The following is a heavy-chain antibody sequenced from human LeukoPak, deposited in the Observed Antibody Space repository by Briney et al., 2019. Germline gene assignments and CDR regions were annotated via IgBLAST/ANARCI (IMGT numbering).Heavy chain of an antibody. Sequence: GGSLRLSCAASGFTFSNYWMHWVRQAPGKGLEWVANINQDGSEKNYVDSVKGRFTISRDNAKNSLYLQANSLRAEDTAVYYCARTPMVTSRYFDYWGQGTLVTVSS. CDR1: GFTFSNYW. CDR2: INQDGSEK. J-gene: IGHJ4*02. CDR3: ARTPMVTSRYFDY. D-gene: IGHD2-21*02. V-gene: IGHV3-7*03.